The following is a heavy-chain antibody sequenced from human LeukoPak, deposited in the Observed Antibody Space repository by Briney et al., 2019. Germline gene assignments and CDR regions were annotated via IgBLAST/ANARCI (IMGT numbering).Heavy chain of an antibody. V-gene: IGHV1-46*01. D-gene: IGHD6-13*01. Sequence: ASVKVSCKASGYTFTSYHMHWVRQAPGQGLEWMGKINLSGGSTTYAQKFQGRVTMTRDTSTGTVYMELSSLRSEDTAVYYCARVTPLSWYGYNWFDPWGQGTLVTVSS. CDR1: GYTFTSYH. CDR2: INLSGGST. CDR3: ARVTPLSWYGYNWFDP. J-gene: IGHJ5*02.